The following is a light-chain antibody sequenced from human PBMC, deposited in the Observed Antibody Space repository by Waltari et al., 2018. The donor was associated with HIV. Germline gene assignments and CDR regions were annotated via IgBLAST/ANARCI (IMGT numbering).Light chain of an antibody. CDR3: ASWDDSLSAWV. CDR1: SSNTGRKY. V-gene: IGLV1-47*01. J-gene: IGLJ3*02. CDR2: RNN. Sequence: QSVLTQPPSASGTPGQRVTISCSGCSSNTGRKYVYCCKHFHGTAPKLLTYRNNQRPSGVPDRFAGSKSGTSASLAISGLRSEDEADYYCASWDDSLSAWVFGGGTKLTVL.